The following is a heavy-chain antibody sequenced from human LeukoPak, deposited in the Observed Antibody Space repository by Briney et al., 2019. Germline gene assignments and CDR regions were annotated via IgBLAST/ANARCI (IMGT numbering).Heavy chain of an antibody. J-gene: IGHJ4*02. CDR2: IYYSGST. V-gene: IGHV4-59*01. CDR3: VGTTKWLAFDY. Sequence: SETLSLTCTVSGGSISSDYWSWIRQPPGKGLEWIGNIYYSGSTNYNPSLNSRVTISLDKSKNQLSLNLNSVPAADTAVYYCVGTTKWLAFDYWGQGVLVTVSS. D-gene: IGHD5-24*01. CDR1: GGSISSDY.